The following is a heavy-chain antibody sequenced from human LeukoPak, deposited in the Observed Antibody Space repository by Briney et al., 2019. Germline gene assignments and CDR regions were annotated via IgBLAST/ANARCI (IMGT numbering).Heavy chain of an antibody. CDR3: ARDHGSDAGHFDS. J-gene: IGHJ4*02. Sequence: GRSLRLSCAASGFTFSSYAMPWVRQAPGKGLEWVAVISYDGSNKYYADSVKGRFTISRDNAKKSLYLQMNSLRVDDTAVYYCARDHGSDAGHFDSWGQGTLVTVSS. V-gene: IGHV3-30-3*01. D-gene: IGHD1-26*01. CDR1: GFTFSSYA. CDR2: ISYDGSNK.